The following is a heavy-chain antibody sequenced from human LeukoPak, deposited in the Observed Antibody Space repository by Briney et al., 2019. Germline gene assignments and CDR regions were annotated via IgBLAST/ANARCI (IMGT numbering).Heavy chain of an antibody. V-gene: IGHV4-61*08. D-gene: IGHD1-26*01. CDR1: GGSVSSSDFF. CDR2: IYYRGST. J-gene: IGHJ4*02. CDR3: ARYSGSYLSPFDY. Sequence: PSETLSLTCTVSGGSVSSSDFFWAWIRQPPGKGLEWIGYIYYRGSTNYNPSLKSRVTMSVDTSKNQFSLKLTSVTAADTAVYYCARYSGSYLSPFDYWGQGTLVTVSS.